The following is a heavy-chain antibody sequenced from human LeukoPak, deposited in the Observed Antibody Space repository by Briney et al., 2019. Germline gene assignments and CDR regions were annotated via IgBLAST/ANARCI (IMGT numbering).Heavy chain of an antibody. CDR3: ARSHLCPSGTFDI. CDR1: GASLSGYY. V-gene: IGHV4-34*01. D-gene: IGHD5-18*01. Sequence: SETLSLTCAVSGASLSGYYWSRIRQSPGKGLEWIGEINHGGFTNYNPSLKSRVTISVDTSRNQIALRLSSLTAADTAVYFCARSHLCPSGTFDIWGQGTVVAVSS. J-gene: IGHJ3*02. CDR2: INHGGFT.